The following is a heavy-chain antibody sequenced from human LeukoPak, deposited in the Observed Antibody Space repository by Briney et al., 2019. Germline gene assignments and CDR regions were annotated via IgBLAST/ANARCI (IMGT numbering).Heavy chain of an antibody. Sequence: GGSLRLSCAASGFTFSSHGMHWVRQAPGKGLEWVSAISGSGGSTYYADSVKGRFTISRDNSKNTLYLQMDSLRAEDTAVYYCAKRRSGSLLRAEYFQHWGQGTLVTVSS. CDR1: GFTFSSHG. D-gene: IGHD1-26*01. J-gene: IGHJ1*01. CDR3: AKRRSGSLLRAEYFQH. CDR2: ISGSGGST. V-gene: IGHV3-23*01.